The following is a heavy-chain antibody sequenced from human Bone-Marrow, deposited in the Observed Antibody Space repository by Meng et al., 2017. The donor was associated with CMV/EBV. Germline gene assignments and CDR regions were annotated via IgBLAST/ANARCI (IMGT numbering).Heavy chain of an antibody. CDR1: GFTFTKHW. CDR3: ARDGGSTFFDY. V-gene: IGHV3-74*01. J-gene: IGHJ4*02. D-gene: IGHD3-16*01. CDR2: INGDATRT. Sequence: GGSLRLSCAASGFTFTKHWMHWVRQAPGKGLEWVSRINGDATRTSYVDSVEGRFTITRDNAKNTVHLQMNSLGVEDTAVYYCARDGGSTFFDYWGQGVLATVSS.